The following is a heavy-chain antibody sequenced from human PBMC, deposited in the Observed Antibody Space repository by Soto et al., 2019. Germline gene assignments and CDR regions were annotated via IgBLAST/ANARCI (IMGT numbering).Heavy chain of an antibody. J-gene: IGHJ6*02. Sequence: QVQLVESGGGVVQPGRSLRLSCAASGFTFSSYAMHWVRQAPGKGLECVAVISYDGSNKFYRDSVKGRFTISRDNSKNTLYLQINSLRYEDTAVYYCARGDREDIAVVVGAPPGEYRVDVWGQRTTVTVSS. V-gene: IGHV3-30-3*01. CDR3: ARGDREDIAVVVGAPPGEYRVDV. CDR2: ISYDGSNK. CDR1: GFTFSSYA. D-gene: IGHD2-15*01.